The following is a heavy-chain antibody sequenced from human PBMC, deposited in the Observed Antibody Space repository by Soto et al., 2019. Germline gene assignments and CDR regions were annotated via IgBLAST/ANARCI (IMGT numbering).Heavy chain of an antibody. CDR3: ARDKITGLFDY. D-gene: IGHD2-8*02. V-gene: IGHV4-34*01. Sequence: SETLSLTCAVYGGSFSGYYWTWIRQPPGTGLEWIGEINHSGSTNYNPSLKSRVTISVDTSKNQFSLKLTSVTAADTAVYHCARDKITGLFDYWGQGTLVTVS. J-gene: IGHJ4*02. CDR1: GGSFSGYY. CDR2: INHSGST.